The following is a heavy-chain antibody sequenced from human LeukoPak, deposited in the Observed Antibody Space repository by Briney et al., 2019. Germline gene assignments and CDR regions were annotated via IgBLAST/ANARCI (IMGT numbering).Heavy chain of an antibody. CDR1: GFTFSSYW. Sequence: GGSLRLSCAASGFTFSSYWMNWARQAPGKGLEWVASINHNGNVNYYVDSVKGRFTISRDNAKNSLYLQMSNLRAEDTAVYYCARDFAGDRDYWGQGTLVTVSS. CDR3: ARDFAGDRDY. D-gene: IGHD4-17*01. V-gene: IGHV3-7*01. CDR2: INHNGNVN. J-gene: IGHJ4*02.